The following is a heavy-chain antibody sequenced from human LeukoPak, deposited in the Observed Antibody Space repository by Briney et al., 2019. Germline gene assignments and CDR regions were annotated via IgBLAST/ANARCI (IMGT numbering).Heavy chain of an antibody. CDR2: IYYSGST. CDR1: GGSISTYY. Sequence: SETLSLTCTVSGGSISTYYWSRIRQPTGKGLEWIGYIYYSGSTNYNPSLKSRVTISVDTSKNQFSLKLSSVTAADTAVYYCARDSRSFDYWGQGTLVTVSS. CDR3: ARDSRSFDY. V-gene: IGHV4-59*01. J-gene: IGHJ4*02.